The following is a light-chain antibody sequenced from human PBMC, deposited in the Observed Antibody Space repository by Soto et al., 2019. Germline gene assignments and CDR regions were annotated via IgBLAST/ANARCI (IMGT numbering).Light chain of an antibody. J-gene: IGKJ5*01. Sequence: EIVLTQSPGTLSLSPGEGASLSCWASQAISGNYLAWYQHKPGQAPRLLMYGASSRATGIPDRFSGSGSGTDFTLTISRLEPEDFAVYYCQQYGSSPPITFGQGTRLEFK. CDR3: QQYGSSPPIT. CDR2: GAS. V-gene: IGKV3-20*01. CDR1: QAISGNY.